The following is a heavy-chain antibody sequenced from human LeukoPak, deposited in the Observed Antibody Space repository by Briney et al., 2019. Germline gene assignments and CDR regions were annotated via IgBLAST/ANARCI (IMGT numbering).Heavy chain of an antibody. CDR2: ISSSGSTI. Sequence: SGGSLRLSCAASGFTFSDYYMSWIRQAPGKGLEWVSYISSSGSTIYYADSVKGRFTISRDNAKNSLYLQMNSLRAEDTAVYYCSRETPYYYDSSGHLGYWGQGTLVTVSS. V-gene: IGHV3-11*04. CDR3: SRETPYYYDSSGHLGY. D-gene: IGHD3-22*01. CDR1: GFTFSDYY. J-gene: IGHJ4*02.